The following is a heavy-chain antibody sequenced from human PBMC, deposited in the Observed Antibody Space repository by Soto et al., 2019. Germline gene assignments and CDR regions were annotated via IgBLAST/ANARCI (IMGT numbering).Heavy chain of an antibody. V-gene: IGHV3-23*01. CDR3: AKRRGAGGHFDY. CDR2: VSIGGST. D-gene: IGHD2-15*01. Sequence: DVQLLESGGGLVQPEGSLRLSCAASGFTFSSYAMGWVRQGPGKGLEWVAVVSIGGSTHYADSVRGRFTISGDNSKNTLSLQMNSLIAEDTAVYFCAKRRGAGGHFDYWGQGALVTVSS. J-gene: IGHJ4*02. CDR1: GFTFSSYA.